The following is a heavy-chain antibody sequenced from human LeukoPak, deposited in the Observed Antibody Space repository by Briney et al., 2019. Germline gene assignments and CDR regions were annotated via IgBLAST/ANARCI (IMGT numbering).Heavy chain of an antibody. D-gene: IGHD3-10*01. CDR1: GGAFSSYA. CDR2: IIPIFGTA. J-gene: IGHJ4*02. CDR3: ASVHRYGSGSYYLDY. Sequence: SVKVSCKASGGAFSSYAISWVRQAPGQGLEWMGRIIPIFGTANYAQKFQGRVTITTDESTSTAYMELSSLRSEDTGVYYCASVHRYGSGSYYLDYWGRGTLVTVSS. V-gene: IGHV1-69*05.